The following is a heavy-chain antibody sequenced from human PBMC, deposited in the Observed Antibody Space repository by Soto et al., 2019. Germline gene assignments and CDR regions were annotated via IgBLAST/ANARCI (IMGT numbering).Heavy chain of an antibody. D-gene: IGHD6-13*01. CDR1: GGSFSGYY. J-gene: IGHJ6*02. CDR2: INHSGST. Sequence: XDTLSLTCAVYGGSFSGYYWSWIRQPPGKGLEWIGEINHSGSTNYNPSLKSRVTISVDTSKNQFSLKLSSVTAADTAVYYCARDNRVNIAAAGRYYYYYGMDVWGQGTTVTVSS. CDR3: ARDNRVNIAAAGRYYYYYGMDV. V-gene: IGHV4-34*01.